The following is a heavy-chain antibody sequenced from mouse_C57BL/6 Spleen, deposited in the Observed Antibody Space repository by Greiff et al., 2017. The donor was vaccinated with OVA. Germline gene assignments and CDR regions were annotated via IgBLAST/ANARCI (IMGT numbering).Heavy chain of an antibody. CDR3: ARYTGYDLMDY. J-gene: IGHJ4*01. Sequence: EVKVEESGGGLVQPGGSLSLSCAASGFTFTDYYMSWVRQPPGKALEWLGFIRNKANGYTTEYSASVKGRFTISRDNSQSILYLQMNALRAEDSATYYCARYTGYDLMDYWGQGTSVTVSS. CDR2: IRNKANGYTT. V-gene: IGHV7-3*01. CDR1: GFTFTDYY. D-gene: IGHD2-2*01.